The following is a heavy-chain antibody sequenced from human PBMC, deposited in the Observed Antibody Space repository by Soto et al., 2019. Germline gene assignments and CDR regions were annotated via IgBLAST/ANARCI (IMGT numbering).Heavy chain of an antibody. V-gene: IGHV4-30-4*01. CDR2: IYDSETT. CDR1: GGSINSDDSY. Sequence: QVQLQESGPGLVKPSQTLSLTCTVSGGSINSDDSYWSWLRQPPGRGLEWIGYIYDSETTYYNPSLKSRVTISVATSKNQFSLKLNSVTAADTAVYYCARYRQSEIVAMLASNGMDVWGQGTTVIVSS. D-gene: IGHD5-12*01. J-gene: IGHJ6*02. CDR3: ARYRQSEIVAMLASNGMDV.